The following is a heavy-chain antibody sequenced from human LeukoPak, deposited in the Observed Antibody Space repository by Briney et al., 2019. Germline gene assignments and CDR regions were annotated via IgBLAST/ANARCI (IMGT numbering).Heavy chain of an antibody. D-gene: IGHD3-9*01. J-gene: IGHJ6*03. CDR1: GGTFSSYA. CDR3: ARTYDILTGYTPDTYYYYYYMDV. Sequence: GASVKVSCKASGGTFSSYAISWVRQAPGQGLEWMGGIIPIFGTANYAQKFQGRVTITADESTSTAYMELSSLRSEDTAVYYCARTYDILTGYTPDTYYYYYYMDVWGKGTTDTVSS. CDR2: IIPIFGTA. V-gene: IGHV1-69*13.